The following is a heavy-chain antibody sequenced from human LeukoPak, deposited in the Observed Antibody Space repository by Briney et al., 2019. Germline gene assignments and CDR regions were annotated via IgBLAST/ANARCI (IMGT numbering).Heavy chain of an antibody. V-gene: IGHV1-8*01. D-gene: IGHD1-26*01. CDR1: GYTFTSYD. Sequence: GASVKVSRKTSGYTFTSYDINWVRQATGQGLEWMGWMNPNSVRTGLAQKFQGRVTMTRNTSINTGYMELTSLRSEDTAVYYCARGRYRSDYWGQGTLVTVSS. CDR2: MNPNSVRT. CDR3: ARGRYRSDY. J-gene: IGHJ4*02.